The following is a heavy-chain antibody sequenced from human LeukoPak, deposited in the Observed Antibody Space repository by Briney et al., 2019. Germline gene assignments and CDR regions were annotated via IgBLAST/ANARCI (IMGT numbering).Heavy chain of an antibody. CDR2: IATAGYP. CDR3: ARALRYCSGGRCYNSDAFDI. J-gene: IGHJ3*02. D-gene: IGHD2-15*01. CDR1: GFTFSSYD. Sequence: GGSLRLSCAASGFTFSSYDMHWVRQATGKGLEWVSAIATAGYPYYPGAVKGRFTISREKAKYSLYVQMLSLRGGDTAVYYCARALRYCSGGRCYNSDAFDIWGQGTMVTVSS. V-gene: IGHV3-13*05.